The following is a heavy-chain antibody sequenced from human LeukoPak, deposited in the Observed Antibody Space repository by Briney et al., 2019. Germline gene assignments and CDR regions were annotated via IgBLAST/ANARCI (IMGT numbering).Heavy chain of an antibody. CDR1: GFTFSSAW. Sequence: GGSLRLSCAASGFTFSSAWMTWVRQAPGKGLEWVGHIKNKTNGGTTDYAAPMKGRFIISRDDSKNTLYLQMNSLRTEDTAVYYCARGFCSSTNCYQGPFDFWGPGTLVTVSS. CDR2: IKNKTNGGTT. CDR3: ARGFCSSTNCYQGPFDF. V-gene: IGHV3-15*01. D-gene: IGHD2-2*01. J-gene: IGHJ4*02.